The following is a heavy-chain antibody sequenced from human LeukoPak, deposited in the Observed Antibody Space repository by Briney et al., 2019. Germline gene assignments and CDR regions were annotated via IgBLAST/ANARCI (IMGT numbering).Heavy chain of an antibody. CDR2: ISRSGRII. V-gene: IGHV3-48*03. D-gene: IGHD2-2*01. CDR1: GFTFSNYE. J-gene: IGHJ5*02. Sequence: GGSLRLSCAASGFTFSNYEMNWVRQAPGKGLEWVSYISRSGRIIYYADSVKGRFIISRDDAKNSVYLQMNSLRAEDTAHYYCARELVEPAAMEFGPWGQGTLVTVSS. CDR3: ARELVEPAAMEFGP.